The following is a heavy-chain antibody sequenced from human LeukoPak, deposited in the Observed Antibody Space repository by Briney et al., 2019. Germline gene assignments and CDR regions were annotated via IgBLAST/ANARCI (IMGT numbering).Heavy chain of an antibody. J-gene: IGHJ3*01. CDR1: GFTFSNYA. CDR2: ISKDGSMK. V-gene: IGHV3-30*04. Sequence: GGSLRLSCAASGFTFSNYAMDWVRQAPGKGLEWVAVISKDGSMKYYSDSVKGRFTVSRDNSIHTLYLEMNSLKTEDTAVYYCAGESFDFWSQGTMVTVSS. CDR3: AGESFDF.